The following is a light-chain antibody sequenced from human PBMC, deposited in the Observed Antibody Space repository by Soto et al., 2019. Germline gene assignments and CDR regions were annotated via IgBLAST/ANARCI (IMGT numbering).Light chain of an antibody. Sequence: DFQMTQSPSSLSASVEARVTITCQASRDIGNYLNGYQQKQGKAPKLLIYDASNLETGVPSRFSGSVSGTDFTFTISGLQPEDTATYYCQQYENPLLTFGGGTKVEIK. CDR1: RDIGNY. CDR2: DAS. J-gene: IGKJ4*01. V-gene: IGKV1-33*01. CDR3: QQYENPLLT.